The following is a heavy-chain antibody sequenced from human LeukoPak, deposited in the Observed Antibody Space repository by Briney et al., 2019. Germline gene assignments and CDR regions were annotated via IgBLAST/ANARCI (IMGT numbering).Heavy chain of an antibody. V-gene: IGHV3-21*04. Sequence: PGGSLRLSCAASGFTFSSYTMNWVRQAPGKGLEWVSSISTGSSYIYYADSVKGRFTISRDNSKNTLYLQMNSLRAEDTAKYYCTKDYCGKFCSAVWGQGTTVTVSS. CDR2: ISTGSSYI. J-gene: IGHJ6*02. D-gene: IGHD3-9*01. CDR3: TKDYCGKFCSAV. CDR1: GFTFSSYT.